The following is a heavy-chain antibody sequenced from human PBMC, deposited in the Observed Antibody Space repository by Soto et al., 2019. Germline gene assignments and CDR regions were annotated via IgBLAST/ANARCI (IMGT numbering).Heavy chain of an antibody. CDR1: GGTFSSYA. CDR2: IIPIFGTA. V-gene: IGHV1-69*06. J-gene: IGHJ4*02. Sequence: ASVKVSCKASGGTFSSYAISWVRQAPGQGLEWMGGIIPIFGTANYAQKFQGRVTMSGDTSKNHFSLKVNSVTAADSAVYYCARRRGFYDYFDYWGQGSQVTVSS. D-gene: IGHD4-17*01. CDR3: ARRRGFYDYFDY.